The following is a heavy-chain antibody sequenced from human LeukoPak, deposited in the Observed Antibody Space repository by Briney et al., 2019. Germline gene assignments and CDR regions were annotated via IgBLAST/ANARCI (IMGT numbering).Heavy chain of an antibody. CDR2: ITGGSDST. CDR1: GFTFGSYV. D-gene: IGHD6-19*01. J-gene: IGHJ4*02. Sequence: PGASLRLSCAASGFTFGSYVMSWVRQAPGKGLEGVSAITGGSDSTYNADSVKGRFTISRDNSKNTLYLQMNTLRAEDTAVYYCAKGSGPSWPYYFDYWGQGTLVTVSS. V-gene: IGHV3-23*01. CDR3: AKGSGPSWPYYFDY.